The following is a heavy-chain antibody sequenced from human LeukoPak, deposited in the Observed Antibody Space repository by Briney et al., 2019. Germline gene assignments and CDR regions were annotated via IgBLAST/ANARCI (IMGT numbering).Heavy chain of an antibody. CDR3: ARGFGEPAALTDY. CDR1: GFTFSSYA. CDR2: ISGSGGST. D-gene: IGHD2-2*01. J-gene: IGHJ4*02. V-gene: IGHV3-23*01. Sequence: GGSLRLSCGASGFTFSSYAMSWVRQAPGKGLEWVSAISGSGGSTYYADSVKGRFTISRDNSKNTLYLQMNSLRGEDTAVYYCARGFGEPAALTDYWGQGTLVTVSS.